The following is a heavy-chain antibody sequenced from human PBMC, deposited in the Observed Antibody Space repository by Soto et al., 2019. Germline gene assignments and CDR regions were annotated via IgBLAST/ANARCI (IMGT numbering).Heavy chain of an antibody. CDR3: AREGGESSDGLYYFDS. CDR1: GGSTSSDNY. J-gene: IGHJ4*02. Sequence: SETLSLTCTVSGGSTSSDNYWSWIRQPPGKGLEWIGHIYYSGNTDYNPSLKSRLAISIDKSKNQFSLKLRSVTAADTAVYFCAREGGESSDGLYYFDSWGQGSLVTVSS. CDR2: IYYSGNT. V-gene: IGHV4-30-4*01. D-gene: IGHD6-6*01.